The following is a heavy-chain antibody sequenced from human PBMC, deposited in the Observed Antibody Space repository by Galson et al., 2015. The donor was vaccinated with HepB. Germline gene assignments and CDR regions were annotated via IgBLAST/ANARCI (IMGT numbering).Heavy chain of an antibody. Sequence: SCKASGGMFSSYTLSWVRQAPGQGLEWMGRIIPLLGMENYAHKFQGRIAITVDKSTTTGYLELSSLRSDDTAMYFCATGPQNWVEPWGQGTLVTVSS. CDR1: GGMFSSYT. D-gene: IGHD1-1*01. J-gene: IGHJ5*02. CDR2: IIPLLGME. CDR3: ATGPQNWVEP. V-gene: IGHV1-69*02.